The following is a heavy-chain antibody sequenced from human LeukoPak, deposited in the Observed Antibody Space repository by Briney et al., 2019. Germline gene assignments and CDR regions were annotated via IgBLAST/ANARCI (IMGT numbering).Heavy chain of an antibody. J-gene: IGHJ4*02. V-gene: IGHV3-23*01. CDR1: GFTLSSYA. CDR2: ISVSGNT. CDR3: AKGVLPTGFDY. D-gene: IGHD3-10*01. Sequence: GGSLRLSCAASGFTLSSYAMSWVRQGPGKGLEWVSAISVSGNTYHADSVKGRFTISRDSSKNTLYLQMNSLRAGDAAVYYCAKGVLPTGFDYWGQGTLVTVSS.